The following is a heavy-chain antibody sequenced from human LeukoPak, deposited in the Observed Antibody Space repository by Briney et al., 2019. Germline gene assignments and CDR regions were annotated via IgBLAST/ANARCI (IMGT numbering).Heavy chain of an antibody. V-gene: IGHV4-59*01. Sequence: SETLSLTCTVSGGSISSYYWSWIRQPPGKGLEWIGYIYYSGSTNYNPSLKSRVTISVDTSKNQFSLKLSSVTAADTTVYYCARSRSGYYPWGQGTLVTVSS. CDR1: GGSISSYY. D-gene: IGHD3-22*01. CDR3: ARSRSGYYP. J-gene: IGHJ5*02. CDR2: IYYSGST.